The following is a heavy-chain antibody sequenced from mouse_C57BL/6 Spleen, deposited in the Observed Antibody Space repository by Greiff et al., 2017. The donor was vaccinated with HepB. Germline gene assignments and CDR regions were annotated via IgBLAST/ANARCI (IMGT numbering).Heavy chain of an antibody. J-gene: IGHJ3*01. CDR1: GYTFTSYW. V-gene: IGHV1-64*01. CDR2: IHPNSGST. Sequence: VQLQQPGAELVKPGASVKLSCKASGYTFTSYWMHWVKQRPGQGLEWIGMIHPNSGSTNYNEKFKSKATLTVDKSSSTAYMQLSSLTSEDSAVYYCARNGAAQATWFAYWGQGTLVTVSA. D-gene: IGHD3-2*02. CDR3: ARNGAAQATWFAY.